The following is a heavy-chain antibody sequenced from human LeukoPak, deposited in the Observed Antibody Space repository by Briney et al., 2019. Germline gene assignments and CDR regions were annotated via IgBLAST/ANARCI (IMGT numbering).Heavy chain of an antibody. CDR3: ARYGSGNYYNVQFDY. D-gene: IGHD3-10*01. CDR1: GYSISSGYC. Sequence: SETLSLTCSVSGYSISSGYCWGWIRQPPGKGLEWIGSIYRSGSTNYNPSLKSRVTISLDTSKNQFSLKVTSVTAADTAVYYCARYGSGNYYNVQFDYWGQGTLVTVSS. J-gene: IGHJ4*02. CDR2: IYRSGST. V-gene: IGHV4-38-2*02.